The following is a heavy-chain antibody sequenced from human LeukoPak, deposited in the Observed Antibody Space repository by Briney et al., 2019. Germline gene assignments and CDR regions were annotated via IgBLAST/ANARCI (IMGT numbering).Heavy chain of an antibody. J-gene: IGHJ4*02. CDR2: IHHDGRI. V-gene: IGHV4/OR15-8*01. CDR1: GGSLDSTNW. Sequence: SETLSLTCDVSGGSLDSTNWWNWVRQPPGKGLEWIGEIHHDGRINYNPSLKSRVTLSVDKSENQFSLRLNSVTAADTAMYYCARSHDHLWGNYPDYWGQGTPVTVSS. D-gene: IGHD3-16*02. CDR3: ARSHDHLWGNYPDY.